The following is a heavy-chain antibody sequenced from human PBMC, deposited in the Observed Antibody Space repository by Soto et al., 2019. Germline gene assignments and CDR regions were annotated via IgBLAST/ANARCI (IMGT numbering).Heavy chain of an antibody. J-gene: IGHJ3*02. CDR2: IYYSGST. V-gene: IGHV4-31*03. CDR1: GGSISSGGYY. D-gene: IGHD3-16*02. CDR3: ARVGLHLGELSWGAFDI. Sequence: SETLSLTCTVSGGSISSGGYYWSWIRQHPGKGLEWIGYIYYSGSTYYNPSLKSRVTISVGTSKNQVSLKVSSVTAADTAVYSCARVGLHLGELSWGAFDIWGQGTMVTVSS.